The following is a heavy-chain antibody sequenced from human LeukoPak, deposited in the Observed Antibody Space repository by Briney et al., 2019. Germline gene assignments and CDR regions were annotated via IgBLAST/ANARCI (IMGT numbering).Heavy chain of an antibody. Sequence: PSETLSLTCTVSGGSISSSSYYWGWIRQPPGKGLEWIGSIYYSGSTYYNPSLKSRVTISVDTSKNQFSLKLSSVTAADTAVYYCARPIRCYYYMDVWGKGTTVTVSS. CDR3: ARPIRCYYYMDV. CDR2: IYYSGST. V-gene: IGHV4-39*01. CDR1: GGSISSSSYY. J-gene: IGHJ6*03. D-gene: IGHD4-17*01.